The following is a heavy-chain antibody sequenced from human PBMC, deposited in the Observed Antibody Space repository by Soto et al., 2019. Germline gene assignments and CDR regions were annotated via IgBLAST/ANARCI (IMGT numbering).Heavy chain of an antibody. CDR2: ISAYNGNT. D-gene: IGHD5-18*01. Sequence: QVQLVQSGAEVKKPGASVKVSCKASGYTFTSYGISWVRQAPGQGLERMGWISAYNGNTNYEQKLKGRVTMTTDTSTSTDYMELRSLRSDDTAVYYCARGDGDTAMDDYGMDVWGQGTTVTVSS. CDR3: ARGDGDTAMDDYGMDV. CDR1: GYTFTSYG. J-gene: IGHJ6*02. V-gene: IGHV1-18*01.